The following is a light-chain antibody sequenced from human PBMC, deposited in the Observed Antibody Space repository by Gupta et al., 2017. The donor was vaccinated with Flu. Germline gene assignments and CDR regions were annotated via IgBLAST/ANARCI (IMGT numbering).Light chain of an antibody. Sequence: DIQMPQSPSSLSASIVDRVTITSRSSKSVRSYLNWYQQKPGKAPKLLIYTASTLQSGVPSRFSGSGSGTDFTLTISSLQPEDFASYYCQQTYSAPWTFGQGTKVEIK. J-gene: IGKJ1*01. V-gene: IGKV1-39*01. CDR2: TAS. CDR1: KSVRSY. CDR3: QQTYSAPWT.